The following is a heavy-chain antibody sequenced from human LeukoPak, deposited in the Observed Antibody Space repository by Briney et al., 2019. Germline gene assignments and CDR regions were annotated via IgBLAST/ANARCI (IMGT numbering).Heavy chain of an antibody. J-gene: IGHJ6*02. CDR3: AREHCYDSSGYYYPLYYGMDV. CDR1: GFTFSSYT. CDR2: IGTSSTTM. V-gene: IGHV3-48*04. D-gene: IGHD3-22*01. Sequence: GGSLRLSCAASGFTFSSYTMNWVRQPPGKGLEWVSNIGTSSTTMYYADSVKGRFTISRDNAKNSLYLRMNSLRAEDTAVYYCAREHCYDSSGYYYPLYYGMDVWGQGTTVTVSS.